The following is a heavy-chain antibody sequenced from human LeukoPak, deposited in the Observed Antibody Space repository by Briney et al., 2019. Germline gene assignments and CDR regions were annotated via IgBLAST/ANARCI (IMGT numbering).Heavy chain of an antibody. CDR1: GFTFSSYS. V-gene: IGHV3-48*01. J-gene: IGHJ3*02. CDR2: ISSSSSTI. Sequence: GGSLRLSCAASGFTFSSYSMNWVRQAPGKGLEWVSYISSSSSTIYYADSVKGRFTISRDNAKNSLYLQMNSLRAEDTAVYYCARERRDTAMVHDAFDIWGQGTTVTVSS. D-gene: IGHD5-18*01. CDR3: ARERRDTAMVHDAFDI.